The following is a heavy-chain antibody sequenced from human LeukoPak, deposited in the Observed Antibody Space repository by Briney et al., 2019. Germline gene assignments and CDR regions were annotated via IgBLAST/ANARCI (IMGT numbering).Heavy chain of an antibody. CDR2: ISAYNGNT. CDR1: GYTFTIYG. Sequence: ASVKVSFKASGYTFTIYGISWVRQAPGQGLEWMGWISAYNGNTNHAQKLQGRGTITTDTSTSTASMDLSSLRSDDTAVYYCVRDPSYIVVVSSTVTGFDPWGQGTLVTVSS. D-gene: IGHD2-2*01. V-gene: IGHV1-18*01. J-gene: IGHJ5*02. CDR3: VRDPSYIVVVSSTVTGFDP.